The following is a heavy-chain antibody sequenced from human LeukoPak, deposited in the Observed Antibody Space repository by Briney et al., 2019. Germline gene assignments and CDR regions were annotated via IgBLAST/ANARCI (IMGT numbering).Heavy chain of an antibody. J-gene: IGHJ4*02. D-gene: IGHD6-19*01. Sequence: SETLSLTCAVSGYSISSGYYWGWIRQPPGKGLEWIGSIYHSGSTYYNPSHKSRVTISVDASKNQFSLKLSSVTAADTAVYYCARDHGSGWPYFDYWGQGTLVTVSS. CDR3: ARDHGSGWPYFDY. V-gene: IGHV4-38-2*02. CDR1: GYSISSGYY. CDR2: IYHSGST.